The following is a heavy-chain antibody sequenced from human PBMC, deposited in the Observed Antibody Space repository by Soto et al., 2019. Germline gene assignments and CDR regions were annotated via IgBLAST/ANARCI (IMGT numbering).Heavy chain of an antibody. Sequence: EVQLVESGGGLVKPGGSLRLSCAASGFTFSNAWMSWVRQAPGKGLEWVGRIKSKTDGGTTDYAVPVKGRFTISRDDSKNTLYLQMNSLKTEDTAVYYCTTDPYCSGGSCYSGHYYGMDVWGQGTTVTVSS. J-gene: IGHJ6*02. CDR2: IKSKTDGGTT. D-gene: IGHD2-15*01. CDR1: GFTFSNAW. V-gene: IGHV3-15*01. CDR3: TTDPYCSGGSCYSGHYYGMDV.